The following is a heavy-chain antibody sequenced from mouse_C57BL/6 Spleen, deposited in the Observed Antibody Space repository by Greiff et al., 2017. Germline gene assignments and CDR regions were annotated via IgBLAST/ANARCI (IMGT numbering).Heavy chain of an antibody. CDR3: ASRNDYDWFAY. J-gene: IGHJ3*01. V-gene: IGHV2-6*01. Sequence: QVQLKESGPGLVAPSQSLSITCTVSGFSLTSYGVDWVRQSPGKGLEWLGVIRGGGSTNYNSALKSRMSISKDKCKSQVYLKMNSLQTDDTDMYDCASRNDYDWFAYWGQGTLVTVSA. CDR2: IRGGGST. CDR1: GFSLTSYG. D-gene: IGHD2-4*01.